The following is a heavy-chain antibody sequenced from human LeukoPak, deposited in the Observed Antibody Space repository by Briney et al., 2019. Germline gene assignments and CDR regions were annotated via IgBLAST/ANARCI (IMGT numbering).Heavy chain of an antibody. CDR1: GGAFSSYA. CDR3: AGRRPGWLGESVVYYYYYMDV. CDR2: IIPIFGTA. J-gene: IGHJ6*03. D-gene: IGHD3-10*01. Sequence: GASVKVSCKASGGAFSSYAISWVRQAPGQGLEWMGGIIPIFGTANYAQKFQGRVTITTDESTSTAYMVLSSLRSEDTAVYYCAGRRPGWLGESVVYYYYYMDVWGKGTTVTVSS. V-gene: IGHV1-69*05.